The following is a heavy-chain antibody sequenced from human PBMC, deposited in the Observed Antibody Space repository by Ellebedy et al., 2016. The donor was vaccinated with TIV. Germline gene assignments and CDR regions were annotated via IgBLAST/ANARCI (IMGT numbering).Heavy chain of an antibody. J-gene: IGHJ3*02. Sequence: GESLKISCAASGFTFSDHYINWSRQAPGEGLEWLSHISPTGTVSYSAESVKGGFTTSRDNAKNSLYLHMNSLRANDTAVYYCARDKLNSYAFDIWGQGTLVTVSS. CDR1: GFTFSDHY. V-gene: IGHV3-11*01. CDR2: ISPTGTVS. D-gene: IGHD2-21*01. CDR3: ARDKLNSYAFDI.